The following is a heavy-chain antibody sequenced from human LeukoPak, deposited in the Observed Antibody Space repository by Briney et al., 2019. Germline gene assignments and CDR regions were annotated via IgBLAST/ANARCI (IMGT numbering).Heavy chain of an antibody. J-gene: IGHJ1*01. CDR1: GGSISSYY. CDR2: IYYSGST. Sequence: SETLSLTCTVSGGSISSYYWSWIRQPPGKGLEWIGYIYYSGSTNYNPSLKTRVTISVDTSKNQFSLKLSSVTAADTAVYYCARGDGRLFQHWGQGTLVTVSS. CDR3: ARGDGRLFQH. V-gene: IGHV4-59*01.